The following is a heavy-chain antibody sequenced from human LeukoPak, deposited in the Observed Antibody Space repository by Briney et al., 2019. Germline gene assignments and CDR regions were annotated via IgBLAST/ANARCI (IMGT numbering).Heavy chain of an antibody. V-gene: IGHV3-23*01. CDR1: GFTFSGFA. CDR2: ISGSGDNT. CDR3: VKGSYYESSGHYYFDY. D-gene: IGHD3-22*01. J-gene: IGHJ4*03. Sequence: GGSLLLSCAASGFTFSGFAMSWVRRPPGKGLEWVSGISGSGDNTLYADSVKGRFTISRDNSKNTLYLQMDSLRAEDTAVNYCVKGSYYESSGHYYFDYWGQGTTVTVSS.